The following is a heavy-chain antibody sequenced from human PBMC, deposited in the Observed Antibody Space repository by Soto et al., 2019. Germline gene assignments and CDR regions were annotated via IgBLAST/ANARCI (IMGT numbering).Heavy chain of an antibody. CDR1: GDSVSRNSAG. J-gene: IGHJ4*02. CDR2: TYYRPKWYN. CDR3: ARARRILATAQFDY. V-gene: IGHV6-1*01. Sequence: SQTLSLTCAISGDSVSRNSAGWNWTTQSPSRGLEWLGTTYYRPKWYNDYAVSVKSRTPINPDTSKNQFSLQLNSVTLPHTAVYSCARARRILATAQFDYWGQGTLDTVST. D-gene: IGHD6-13*01.